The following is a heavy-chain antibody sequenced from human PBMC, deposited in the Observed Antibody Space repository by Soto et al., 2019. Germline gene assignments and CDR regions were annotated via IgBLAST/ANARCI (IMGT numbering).Heavy chain of an antibody. D-gene: IGHD6-13*01. CDR2: ISYDGSNK. J-gene: IGHJ4*02. Sequence: QVQLVESGGGVVQPGRSLRLSCAASGFTFSSYGMHWVRQAPGKGLEWVAVISYDGSNKYYADSVKGPFTISRDTSKNTLYLQMDSLRAEDTAMYYCAMYSSSWDPINPLDHWGQGTLVTVSS. V-gene: IGHV3-30*03. CDR1: GFTFSSYG. CDR3: AMYSSSWDPINPLDH.